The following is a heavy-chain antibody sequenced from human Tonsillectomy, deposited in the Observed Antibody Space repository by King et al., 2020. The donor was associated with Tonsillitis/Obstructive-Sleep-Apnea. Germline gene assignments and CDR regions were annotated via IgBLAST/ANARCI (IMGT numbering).Heavy chain of an antibody. CDR3: ASTYYDQYYFDY. CDR2: IYYSGST. J-gene: IGHJ4*02. Sequence: QLQESGPGLVKPSETLSLTCTVSGGSISSSSYYRGWIRQPPGKGLEWIGSIYYSGSTYYNPSLKSRVTISVDTSKNQFSLKLSSVTAADTAVYYCASTYYDQYYFDYWGQGTLVTVSS. CDR1: GGSISSSSYY. D-gene: IGHD3-3*01. V-gene: IGHV4-39*01.